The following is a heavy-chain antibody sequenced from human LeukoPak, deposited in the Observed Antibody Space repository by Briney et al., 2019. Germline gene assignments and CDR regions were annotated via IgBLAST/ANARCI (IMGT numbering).Heavy chain of an antibody. CDR3: ARDSVAGRSYYYYYGMDV. CDR1: GGSISSYY. D-gene: IGHD6-19*01. V-gene: IGHV4-59*01. Sequence: SETLSLTCTVSGGSISSYYWSWIRRPPGKGLEWIGYIYYSGSTNYNPSLKSRVTISVDTSKNQFSLKLSSVTAADTAVYYCARDSVAGRSYYYYYGMDVWGQGTTVAVSS. J-gene: IGHJ6*02. CDR2: IYYSGST.